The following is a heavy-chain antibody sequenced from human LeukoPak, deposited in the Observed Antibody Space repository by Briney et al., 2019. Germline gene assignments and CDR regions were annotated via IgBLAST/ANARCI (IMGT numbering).Heavy chain of an antibody. J-gene: IGHJ4*02. Sequence: GGSLRLSCAASGFTFSGSAMHWVRQASGKGLEWVGRIRSKANSYATAYAASVKGRFTISRDDSKNTAYLQMNSLKTEDTAVYYCTRTGSYGSGTVDYWGQGTLVTVSS. CDR1: GFTFSGSA. V-gene: IGHV3-73*01. CDR2: IRSKANSYAT. D-gene: IGHD3-10*01. CDR3: TRTGSYGSGTVDY.